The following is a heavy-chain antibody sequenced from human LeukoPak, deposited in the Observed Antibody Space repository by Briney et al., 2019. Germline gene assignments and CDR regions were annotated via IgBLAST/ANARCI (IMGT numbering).Heavy chain of an antibody. CDR1: GFTFSNAW. V-gene: IGHV3-15*01. CDR2: IKSKTDGGTT. CDR3: TTGSLLCGGDCSDY. Sequence: GGSLRLSCAASGFTFSNAWMSWVRQAPGKGLEWVGRIKSKTDGGTTDYAAPVKGRFTISRDDSKNTLYLQMNSLKTEDTAVYYCTTGSLLCGGDCSDYWGQGTLVTVSS. D-gene: IGHD2-21*02. J-gene: IGHJ4*02.